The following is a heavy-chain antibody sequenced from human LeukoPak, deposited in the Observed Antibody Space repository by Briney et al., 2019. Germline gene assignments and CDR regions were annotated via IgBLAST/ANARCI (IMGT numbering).Heavy chain of an antibody. J-gene: IGHJ4*02. Sequence: GGSLRLSCAASGFIFSNYGMHWVRQAPGKGLEWVAFIPYDAVNKYYADSVEGRFTISRDNSKNTLYLQMNSLRPEDTAVYYCARDIPYDRLTPIWGQGTLVTVSS. V-gene: IGHV3-30*02. CDR2: IPYDAVNK. CDR1: GFIFSNYG. D-gene: IGHD1-1*01. CDR3: ARDIPYDRLTPI.